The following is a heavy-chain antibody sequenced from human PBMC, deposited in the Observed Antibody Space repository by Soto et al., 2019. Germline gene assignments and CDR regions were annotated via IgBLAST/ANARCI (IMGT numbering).Heavy chain of an antibody. V-gene: IGHV3-33*01. CDR2: IWYDGSNK. CDR3: ARWNDYRAIDC. Sequence: GSSLRLSCVASGFTFRSHGMHWVRHVPGKGLEWVGVIWYDGSNKYYADSVKDRFTISRDNSKNMLDLQMNSLRAEDTAVYYCARWNDYRAIDCWCQGSLVTVS. CDR1: GFTFRSHG. D-gene: IGHD4-4*01. J-gene: IGHJ4*02.